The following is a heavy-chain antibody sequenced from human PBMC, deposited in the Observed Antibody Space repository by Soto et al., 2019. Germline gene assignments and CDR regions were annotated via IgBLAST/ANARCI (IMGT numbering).Heavy chain of an antibody. J-gene: IGHJ4*02. CDR1: GFTFSSYA. D-gene: IGHD2-8*01. Sequence: GGSLRLSCAASGFTFSSYAMSWVRQAPGKRLEWVSAISGSGGSTYYADSVKGRFTISRDNSKNTLYLQMNSLRAEDTAVYYCAKSPKGFVLMVYAGYYFDYWGQGTLVTVS. CDR2: ISGSGGST. V-gene: IGHV3-23*01. CDR3: AKSPKGFVLMVYAGYYFDY.